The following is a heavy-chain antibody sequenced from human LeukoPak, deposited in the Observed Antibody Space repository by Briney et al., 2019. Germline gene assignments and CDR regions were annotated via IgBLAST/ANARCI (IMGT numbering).Heavy chain of an antibody. CDR1: GFTFSSYA. V-gene: IGHV3-23*01. CDR3: AKGKGIVVVPAALDY. J-gene: IGHJ4*02. D-gene: IGHD2-2*01. CDR2: ISGSGGST. Sequence: GGSLRLSCAASGFTFSSYAVSWVRQAPGKGLEWVSAISGSGGSTYYADSVKGRFTISRDNSKNTLYLQMNSLRAEDTAVYYCAKGKGIVVVPAALDYWGQGTLVTVSS.